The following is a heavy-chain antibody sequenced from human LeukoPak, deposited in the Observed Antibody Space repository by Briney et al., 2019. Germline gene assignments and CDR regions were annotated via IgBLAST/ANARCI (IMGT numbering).Heavy chain of an antibody. CDR3: AKEGGYEYYYYYYGMDV. V-gene: IGHV3-30*02. Sequence: GGSLRLSCAASGFTFSSYGMQWVRQAPGKGLEWVAFIRYDGSNKYYADSVKGRFTISRDNSKNTLYLQMNSLRAEDTAVYYCAKEGGYEYYYYYYGMDVWGQGTTVTVSS. D-gene: IGHD5-12*01. CDR1: GFTFSSYG. J-gene: IGHJ6*02. CDR2: IRYDGSNK.